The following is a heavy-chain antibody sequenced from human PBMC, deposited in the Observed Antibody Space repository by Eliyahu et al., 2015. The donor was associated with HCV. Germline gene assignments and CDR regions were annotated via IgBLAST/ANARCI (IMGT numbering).Heavy chain of an antibody. Sequence: QVQLQESGPGLVKPSETLSLTCTVXGGSVXXDSYNXSWIRQPPGKGLEWIGYIYYSGSTKYNPSLKSRVTISVDTSKSQFSLKLSSVTAADTAVYYCARGRIATLFDYWGQGTLVTVSS. D-gene: IGHD2-21*01. V-gene: IGHV4-61*01. CDR2: IYYSGST. CDR1: GGSVXXDSYN. J-gene: IGHJ4*02. CDR3: ARGRIATLFDY.